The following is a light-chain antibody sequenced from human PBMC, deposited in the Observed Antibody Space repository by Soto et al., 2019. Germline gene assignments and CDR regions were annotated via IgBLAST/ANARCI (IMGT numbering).Light chain of an antibody. CDR3: QQYGISPF. CDR2: GAS. Sequence: EIVLTQSPGTLSLSPGERATLSCRASQSVSSSYLAWYQQKPGQAPRLLIYGASSRATGIPDRFSGSGSGTDSTLTISRLEPEDFAVYYCQQYGISPFFGPGTKVDIK. CDR1: QSVSSSY. J-gene: IGKJ3*01. V-gene: IGKV3-20*01.